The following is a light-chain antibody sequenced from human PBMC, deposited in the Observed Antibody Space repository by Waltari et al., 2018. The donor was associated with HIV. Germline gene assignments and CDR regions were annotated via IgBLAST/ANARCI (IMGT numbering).Light chain of an antibody. J-gene: IGKJ2*01. CDR2: DAS. CDR1: QVISNS. CDR3: QQYYNIPRT. Sequence: DIQMTQSPSSLSASVGARVTNTCRASQVISNSLAWYQQRPGKAPKLLVYDASRLESGVPSRISGSGGGTDFTLTITTLQPEDFATYFCQQYYNIPRTFGQGTEVEV. V-gene: IGKV1-NL1*01.